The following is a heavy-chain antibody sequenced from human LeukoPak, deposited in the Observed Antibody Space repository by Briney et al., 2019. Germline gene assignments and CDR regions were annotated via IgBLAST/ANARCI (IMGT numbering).Heavy chain of an antibody. D-gene: IGHD6-13*01. CDR1: GYTLTEIA. V-gene: IGHV1-24*01. J-gene: IGHJ4*02. CDR3: AIIASAGTFDY. CDR2: FDPQDRET. Sequence: VASVKVSCKVSGYTLTEIAMHWVRQAPGEGLEWMGGFDPQDRETVYAQKFQGRVTMTEDTSTDTAFMELSGLRSEDTALYYCAIIASAGTFDYWGQGALVTVSS.